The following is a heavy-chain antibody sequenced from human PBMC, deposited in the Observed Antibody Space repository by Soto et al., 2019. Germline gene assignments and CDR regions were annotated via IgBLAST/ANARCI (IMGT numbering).Heavy chain of an antibody. V-gene: IGHV1-3*01. CDR1: GYTFTSYA. CDR2: INAGNGNT. D-gene: IGHD3-10*01. J-gene: IGHJ4*02. Sequence: QVQLVQSGAEVKKPGASVKVSCKASGYTFTSYAMHWVRQAPGQRLEWMGWINAGNGNTKYSQKFQGRVTITRDTSASTAYMELSSLISEDTAAYYCARTAGSGSYSAYWGQGTLVTVSS. CDR3: ARTAGSGSYSAY.